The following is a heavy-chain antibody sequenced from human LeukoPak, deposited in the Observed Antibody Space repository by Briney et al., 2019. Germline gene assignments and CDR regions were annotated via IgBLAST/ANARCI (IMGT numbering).Heavy chain of an antibody. CDR1: GFTLSGFA. D-gene: IGHD1-26*01. CDR3: AKMKGHPLPKYYMDV. J-gene: IGHJ6*01. Sequence: PGGSLRLSCAASGFTLSGFAMSWVRRTPGKGPEWVSGISGSGDNTLYADSVKGRFTISRDNSKNTLYLEMNSLRAEDTAIYYCAKMKGHPLPKYYMDVWGQGTTVTVSS. V-gene: IGHV3-23*01. CDR2: ISGSGDNT.